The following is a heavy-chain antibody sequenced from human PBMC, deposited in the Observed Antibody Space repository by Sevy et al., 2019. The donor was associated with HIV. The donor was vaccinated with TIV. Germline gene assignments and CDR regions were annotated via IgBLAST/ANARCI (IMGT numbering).Heavy chain of an antibody. V-gene: IGHV4-38-2*02. Sequence: SETLSLTCTVSGYSISSAYSWGWIRQPPGKGLEWIANIYHDGSTYYNPSLNSRVTISIDTSKNQFSLKLSSVTAADTAVYYCSSFGLLIIINDDTFEIWGQGTMVTVSS. CDR3: SSFGLLIIINDDTFEI. J-gene: IGHJ3*02. CDR2: IYHDGST. D-gene: IGHD3-9*01. CDR1: GYSISSAYS.